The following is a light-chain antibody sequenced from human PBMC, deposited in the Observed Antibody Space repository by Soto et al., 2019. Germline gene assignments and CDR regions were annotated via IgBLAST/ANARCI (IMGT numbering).Light chain of an antibody. Sequence: QPVLNKLVSVSGVPLQSISISCTSTSSDVGSYNLVSWYQQHPGKAPTLMIYEVSKRPSGVSNRFSGSKSGNTASLTISGLQAEDEADYYCCSYAGSLYVFGTGTKVTV. CDR2: EVS. CDR1: SSDVGSYNL. J-gene: IGLJ1*01. CDR3: CSYAGSLYV. V-gene: IGLV2-23*02.